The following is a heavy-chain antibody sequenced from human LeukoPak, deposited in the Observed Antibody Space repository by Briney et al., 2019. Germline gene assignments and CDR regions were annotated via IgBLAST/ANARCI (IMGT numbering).Heavy chain of an antibody. CDR3: AKDGVWFGDPTRNYYYYYMDV. Sequence: PGGSLRLSCAASGFTFSSYGMHWVRQAPGKGLEWVAFIRYDGSNKYYADSVKGRFTISRDNSKNTLYLQMNSLRAEDTAVYYCAKDGVWFGDPTRNYYYYYMDVWGKGTTVTISS. J-gene: IGHJ6*03. CDR2: IRYDGSNK. CDR1: GFTFSSYG. D-gene: IGHD3-10*01. V-gene: IGHV3-30*02.